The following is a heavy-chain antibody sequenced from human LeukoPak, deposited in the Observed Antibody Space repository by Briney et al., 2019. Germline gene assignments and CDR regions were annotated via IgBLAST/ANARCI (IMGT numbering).Heavy chain of an antibody. D-gene: IGHD6-19*01. J-gene: IGHJ4*02. CDR2: IYYSGST. Sequence: PSETLSLTCTVSGGSLSSSTYYWGWIRQPPGKGLEWIGSIYYSGSTHYNPSLKSRVPMSRDKSKSQFFLKLSSVAAADTAIYYCARNSSGWFFDYWGQGTLVTVSS. V-gene: IGHV4-39*01. CDR1: GGSLSSSTYY. CDR3: ARNSSGWFFDY.